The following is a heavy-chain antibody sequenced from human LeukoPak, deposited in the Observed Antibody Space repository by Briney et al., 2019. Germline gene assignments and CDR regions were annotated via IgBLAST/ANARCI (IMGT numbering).Heavy chain of an antibody. CDR2: IKQDGSEK. Sequence: PGGSLRLSCAASGFTFSSYWMSWVRQAPGKGREGVANIKQDGSEKYYVDSVKGRFTISRDNAKNSLYLQMNSLRAEDTAVYYCARGGVAIDAFDIWGQGTMVTVSS. D-gene: IGHD5-12*01. J-gene: IGHJ3*02. CDR3: ARGGVAIDAFDI. V-gene: IGHV3-7*03. CDR1: GFTFSSYW.